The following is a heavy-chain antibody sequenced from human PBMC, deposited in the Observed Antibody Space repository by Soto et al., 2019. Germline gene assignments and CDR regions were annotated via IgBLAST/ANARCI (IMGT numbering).Heavy chain of an antibody. Sequence: QVQLVQSGAEVKKPGSSVKVSCKASGGTFSSYTISWVRQAPGQGLEWMGRIIPILGIANYAQKFQGRVTXTXDXXTSTAYMELSSLRSGDTAVYYWAREISAAVRDGGYCGQGTLVTVSS. CDR2: IIPILGIA. V-gene: IGHV1-69*08. D-gene: IGHD3-16*01. CDR1: GGTFSSYT. J-gene: IGHJ4*02. CDR3: AREISAAVRDGGY.